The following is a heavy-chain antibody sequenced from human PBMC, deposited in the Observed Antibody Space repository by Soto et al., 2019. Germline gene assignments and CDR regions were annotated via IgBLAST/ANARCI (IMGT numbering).Heavy chain of an antibody. CDR1: GGTFSSYI. J-gene: IGHJ5*02. Sequence: QVQLVQSGAEVKKPGSSVKVSCKASGGTFSSYIISWVRQAPGQGLEWMGRIIPIVGIANYAQRFQGRVTITADKSTSTAYMEMSSVSSEATAVYYCARGGVAGFDPWGQGNLVTVSS. D-gene: IGHD6-19*01. CDR2: IIPIVGIA. CDR3: ARGGVAGFDP. V-gene: IGHV1-69*02.